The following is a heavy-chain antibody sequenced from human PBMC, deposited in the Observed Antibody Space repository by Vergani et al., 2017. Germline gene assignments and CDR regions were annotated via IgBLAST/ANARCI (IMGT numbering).Heavy chain of an antibody. CDR2: LITFCGTT. CDR1: GGPFKKSA. J-gene: IGHJ2*01. Sequence: QVKLVQSGAEVKKPGSSVKVSCKASGGPFKKSAFSWARQVPGQGLEWRGRLITFCGTTEYAQQFQGRFTIFADEFTKTVDMQLSNLRSEDTAVYYCARDGPGGGGDCSAGLYFDLWGRGTPVTVSS. CDR3: ARDGPGGGGDCSAGLYFDL. V-gene: IGHV1-69*15. D-gene: IGHD2-21*02.